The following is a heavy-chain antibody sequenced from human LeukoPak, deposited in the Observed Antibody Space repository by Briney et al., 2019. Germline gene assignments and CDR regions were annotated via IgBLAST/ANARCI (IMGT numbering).Heavy chain of an antibody. CDR1: GFTFSSYE. V-gene: IGHV3-48*03. CDR2: ISSSGSTI. Sequence: PGGSLRLSCAASGFTFSSYEMNWVRQAPGKGLEWVSYISSSGSTIYYADSAKGRFTISRDNAKNSLYLQMNSLRAEDTAVYYCARQLGEIEYYYYYMDVWGKGTTVTVSS. D-gene: IGHD1-1*01. J-gene: IGHJ6*03. CDR3: ARQLGEIEYYYYYMDV.